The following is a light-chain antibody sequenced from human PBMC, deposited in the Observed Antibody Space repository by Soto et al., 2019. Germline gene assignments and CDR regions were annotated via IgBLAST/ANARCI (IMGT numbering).Light chain of an antibody. J-gene: IGKJ5*01. CDR1: QGIGNT. V-gene: IGKV1-9*01. Sequence: LSQFPAFLCASVGDRVTITCRASQGIGNTLAWYRGKHGKAPELLIYTVSTLQSGVPSMFSGSGSGTEFSLTISSLQAEDFATYYCQQLNNYPITFGQGTRLEIK. CDR3: QQLNNYPIT. CDR2: TVS.